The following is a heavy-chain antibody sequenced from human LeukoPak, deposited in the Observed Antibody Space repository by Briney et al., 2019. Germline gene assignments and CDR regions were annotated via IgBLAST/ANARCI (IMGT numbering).Heavy chain of an antibody. V-gene: IGHV4-34*01. CDR3: ARALPYYYGSGVPFDP. D-gene: IGHD3-10*01. CDR1: GGSFSGYY. CDR2: INHSGST. J-gene: IGHJ5*02. Sequence: PSETLSLTCAVYGGSFSGYYWSWIRQPPGKGLESIGEINHSGSTNYNPSLKSRVTISVDTSKNQFSLKLSSVTAADTAVYYCARALPYYYGSGVPFDPWGQGTLVTVSS.